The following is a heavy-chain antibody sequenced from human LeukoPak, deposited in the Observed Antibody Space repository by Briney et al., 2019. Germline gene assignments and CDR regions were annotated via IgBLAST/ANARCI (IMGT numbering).Heavy chain of an antibody. CDR1: GFTFSSYA. V-gene: IGHV3-23*01. J-gene: IGHJ6*03. CDR2: ISGSGGST. CDR3: AKGSGISPNYYYYMDV. D-gene: IGHD1-14*01. Sequence: PGGSLRLSCAASGFTFSSYAMSWVHQAPGKGLEWVSAISGSGGSTYYADSVKGRFTISRAKNTLYLQMNSLRAEDTAVYCAKGSGISPNYYYYMDVWGKGTTVTVSS.